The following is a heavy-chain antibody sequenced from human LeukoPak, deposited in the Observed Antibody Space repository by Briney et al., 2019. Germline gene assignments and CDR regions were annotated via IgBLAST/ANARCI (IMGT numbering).Heavy chain of an antibody. CDR1: GGSISSYY. V-gene: IGHV4-59*01. CDR2: IYYSGST. J-gene: IGHJ4*02. Sequence: SETLSLTCTVSGGSISSYYWSWIRQPPGKGLEWIGYIYYSGSTNYNPSLKSRVTISVDTSKNRFSLKLSSVTAADTAVYYCARVSEITVVKSMYFDYWGQGTLVTVSS. D-gene: IGHD4-23*01. CDR3: ARVSEITVVKSMYFDY.